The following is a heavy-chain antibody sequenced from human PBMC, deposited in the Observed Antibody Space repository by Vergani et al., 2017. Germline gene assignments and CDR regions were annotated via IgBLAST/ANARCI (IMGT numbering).Heavy chain of an antibody. J-gene: IGHJ4*02. CDR3: AKDGLSTYYDFWSGPRDFDY. CDR1: GFTFSSCA. CDR2: ISGSGGST. V-gene: IGHV3-23*01. D-gene: IGHD3-3*01. Sequence: EVQLLESGGGLVQPGGSLRLSCAASGFTFSSCAMSWVRQAPGKGLEWVSAISGSGGSTYYADSVKGRFTISRDNSKNTLYLQMNSLRAEDTAVYYCAKDGLSTYYDFWSGPRDFDYWGQGTLVTVSS.